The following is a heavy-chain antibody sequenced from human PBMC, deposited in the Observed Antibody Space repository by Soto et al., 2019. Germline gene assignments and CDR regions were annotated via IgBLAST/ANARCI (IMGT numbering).Heavy chain of an antibody. CDR3: AREVVAATEWFAP. V-gene: IGHV3-48*02. CDR2: SSGSTGAI. J-gene: IGHJ5*02. D-gene: IGHD2-15*01. CDR1: GFTFSTYS. Sequence: GGSLRLSCAASGFTFSTYSITWVRQAPGKGLEWVSFSSGSTGAIYYADCVEGRFTISRYNAKNSLYLQMNSLRDVDTAVYYCAREVVAATEWFAPWGQGTLVTVSS.